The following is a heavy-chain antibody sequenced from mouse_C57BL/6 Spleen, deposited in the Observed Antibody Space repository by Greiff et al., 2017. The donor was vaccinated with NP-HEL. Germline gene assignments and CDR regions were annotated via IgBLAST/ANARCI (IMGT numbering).Heavy chain of an antibody. CDR2: INPNNGGT. Sequence: VQLQQSGPELVKPGASVKISCKASGYTFTDYYMNWVKQSHGKSLEWIGDINPNNGGTSYNQKFKGKATLTVDKSSSTAYMELRSLTSEDSAVYYCARFERLRGYFDVWGTGTTVTVSS. CDR1: GYTFTDYY. J-gene: IGHJ1*03. CDR3: ARFERLRGYFDV. V-gene: IGHV1-26*01. D-gene: IGHD2-4*01.